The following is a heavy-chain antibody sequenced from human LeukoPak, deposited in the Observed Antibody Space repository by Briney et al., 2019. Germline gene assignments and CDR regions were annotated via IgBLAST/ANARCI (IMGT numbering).Heavy chain of an antibody. Sequence: GGSLRLSCAASGFTVSSNYMSWVRQAPGKGLGWVSVIYSCGSTYYADSVKGRFTISRDNSKNTLYLQMNSLRAEDTAVYYCAKGWGRAGDPRYYYYGMDVWGKGTTVTVSS. CDR3: AKGWGRAGDPRYYYYGMDV. V-gene: IGHV3-66*03. CDR1: GFTVSSNY. D-gene: IGHD3-16*01. J-gene: IGHJ6*04. CDR2: IYSCGST.